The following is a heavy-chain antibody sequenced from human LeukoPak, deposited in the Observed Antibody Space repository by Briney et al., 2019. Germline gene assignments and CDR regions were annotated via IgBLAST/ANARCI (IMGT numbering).Heavy chain of an antibody. J-gene: IGHJ3*02. Sequence: PSETLSLTCTVSGYSISSGYYWGWIRQPPGKGLEWIGSIYHSGSTYYNPSLKSRVTISVDTSKNQFSLKLSSVTAADTAVYYCARGGPDIMDYRALGAYDAFDIWGQGTMVTVSS. CDR2: IYHSGST. V-gene: IGHV4-38-2*02. CDR3: ARGGPDIMDYRALGAYDAFDI. D-gene: IGHD3-16*01. CDR1: GYSISSGYY.